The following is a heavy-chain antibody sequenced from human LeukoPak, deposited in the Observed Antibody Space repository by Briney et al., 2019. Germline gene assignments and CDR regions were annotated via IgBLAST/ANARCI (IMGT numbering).Heavy chain of an antibody. Sequence: PGRSLRLSCAAPGFTFSSYAMHWVRQAPAQGQEPVAVISYDGSNKYYADSVKGRFTISRDNSKNTQYLQMNSLRADDTAVYYCARGVRYCSSTSCYFRAFDIWGQGTMVTVSS. CDR1: GFTFSSYA. CDR3: ARGVRYCSSTSCYFRAFDI. V-gene: IGHV3-30-3*01. CDR2: ISYDGSNK. J-gene: IGHJ3*02. D-gene: IGHD2-2*01.